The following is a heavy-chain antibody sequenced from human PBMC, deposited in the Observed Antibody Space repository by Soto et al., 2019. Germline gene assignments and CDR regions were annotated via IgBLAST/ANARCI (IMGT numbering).Heavy chain of an antibody. CDR3: ARPGNYGSGSYLYYLDY. CDR2: IYYSGST. D-gene: IGHD3-10*01. V-gene: IGHV4-39*01. J-gene: IGHJ4*02. Sequence: TLSLTCTVSGGSISSSSYYWGWIRQPPGKGLEWIGSIYYSGSTYYNPSLKSRVTISVDTSKNQFSLKLSSVTAADTAVYYCARPGNYGSGSYLYYLDYWGQGTLVTVSS. CDR1: GGSISSSSYY.